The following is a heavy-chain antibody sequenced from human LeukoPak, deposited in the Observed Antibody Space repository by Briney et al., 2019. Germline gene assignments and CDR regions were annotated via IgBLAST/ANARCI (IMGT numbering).Heavy chain of an antibody. Sequence: PGGSLRLSCAASGFTFSSYWMSWVRQAPGKGLEWVANIKKDGSEKYYVDSPKGRITISRDNAKDSVYLQMNSLRAEDTAVYYCARGSSSPHYYYYYMDVWGKGTTVTVSS. J-gene: IGHJ6*03. CDR1: GFTFSSYW. CDR3: ARGSSSPHYYYYYMDV. CDR2: IKKDGSEK. V-gene: IGHV3-7*04. D-gene: IGHD6-13*01.